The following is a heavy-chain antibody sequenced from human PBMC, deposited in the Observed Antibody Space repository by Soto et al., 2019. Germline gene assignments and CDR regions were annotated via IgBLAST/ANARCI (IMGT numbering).Heavy chain of an antibody. CDR1: GSTFTSYD. CDR2: MNPNSGNT. CDR3: ARGPANYYGSGSYYTVGI. J-gene: IGHJ3*02. Sequence: ASVKGSCKAAGSTFTSYDSNWVRQATGQGLEWMGWMNPNSGNTGYAQKFQGRVTMTRNTSISTAYMELSSLRSEDTAVYYCARGPANYYGSGSYYTVGIWGQGTMVTVSS. V-gene: IGHV1-8*01. D-gene: IGHD3-10*01.